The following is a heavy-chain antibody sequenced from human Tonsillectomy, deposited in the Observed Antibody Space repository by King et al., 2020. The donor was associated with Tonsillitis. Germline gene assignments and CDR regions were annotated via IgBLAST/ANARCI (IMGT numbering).Heavy chain of an antibody. J-gene: IGHJ3*02. Sequence: VQLVESGGGVVQPGGSLRLSCAASEFTFSIYGMHWVRQAPGKGLEWVTFIWHDGSTTTYADSVKGRFTISRDNSKNTLYLQVNSLRVEDTAVYYCAKDRCGSCFGFYIWGQGTRVTVSS. CDR3: AKDRCGSCFGFYI. V-gene: IGHV3-30*02. D-gene: IGHD2-15*01. CDR1: EFTFSIYG. CDR2: IWHDGSTT.